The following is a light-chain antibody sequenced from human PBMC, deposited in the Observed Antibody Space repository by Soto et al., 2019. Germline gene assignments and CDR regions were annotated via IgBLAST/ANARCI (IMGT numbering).Light chain of an antibody. Sequence: DIQMTQSPSSLSASVGDRVTITCRASQSISSSLIWYQQKPGKAPRLLIYAASSLQSGVPSRFSGSGSGTDLTLTISSLQPEDFATYYCPQSYSTPFTFGPGTKVDIK. J-gene: IGKJ3*01. V-gene: IGKV1-39*01. CDR3: PQSYSTPFT. CDR2: AAS. CDR1: QSISSS.